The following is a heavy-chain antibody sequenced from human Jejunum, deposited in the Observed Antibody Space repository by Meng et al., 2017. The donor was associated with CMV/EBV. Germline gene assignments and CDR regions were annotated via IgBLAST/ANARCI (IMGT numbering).Heavy chain of an antibody. V-gene: IGHV4-59*06. J-gene: IGHJ5*02. CDR3: ARASYGSGSPLGESWFDP. CDR1: VDSMNSHY. Sequence: QVQLRESGPGLVNPSETLSLTCTVFVDSMNSHYWSWIRQPRGKGLEWIGYIHSSGSTYYNPSLRSRLTISVDTSKNQFSLKLSSVTAADTAVYYCARASYGSGSPLGESWFDPWGQGTLVTVSS. CDR2: IHSSGST. D-gene: IGHD3-10*01.